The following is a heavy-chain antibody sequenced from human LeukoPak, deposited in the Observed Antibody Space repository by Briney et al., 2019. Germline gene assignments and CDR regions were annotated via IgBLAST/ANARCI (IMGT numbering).Heavy chain of an antibody. D-gene: IGHD6-13*01. CDR1: GYTFATYV. V-gene: IGHV1-18*01. CDR2: ISANTGKT. J-gene: IGHJ4*02. Sequence: GASVKVSRKASGYTFATYVFCWVRQAPGHGLEWMGWISANTGKTDYARKFQGRVTMTTDTSTSTAYMELRSLRPADTAVYYCAKVAGDRMDYWGQGTLLTVSS. CDR3: AKVAGDRMDY.